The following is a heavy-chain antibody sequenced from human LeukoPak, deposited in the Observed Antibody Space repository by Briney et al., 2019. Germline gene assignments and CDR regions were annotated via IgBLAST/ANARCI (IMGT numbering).Heavy chain of an antibody. Sequence: SETLSLTCAVYGGSFSGYYWSWIRQPPGKGLEWIGEINHSGSTNYNPSLKSRVTISVDTSKNQFSLKLSSVTATDTAVYYCARKRIFGVVIIPREFDYWGQGTLVTVSS. CDR3: ARKRIFGVVIIPREFDY. CDR1: GGSFSGYY. D-gene: IGHD3-3*01. CDR2: INHSGST. V-gene: IGHV4-34*01. J-gene: IGHJ4*02.